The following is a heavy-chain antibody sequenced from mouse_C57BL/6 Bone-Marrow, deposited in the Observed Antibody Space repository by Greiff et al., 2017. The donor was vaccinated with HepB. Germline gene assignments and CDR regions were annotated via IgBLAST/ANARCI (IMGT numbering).Heavy chain of an antibody. Sequence: EVKLVESGGGLVKPGGSLKLSCAASGFTFSDYGMHWVRQAPEKGLEWVAYISSGSSTIYYADTVKGRFTISRDNAKNTLFLQMTSLRSEDTAMYYCARPGDNFYYFDYWGQGTTLTVSS. J-gene: IGHJ2*01. V-gene: IGHV5-17*01. CDR2: ISSGSSTI. CDR1: GFTFSDYG. CDR3: ARPGDNFYYFDY. D-gene: IGHD1-3*01.